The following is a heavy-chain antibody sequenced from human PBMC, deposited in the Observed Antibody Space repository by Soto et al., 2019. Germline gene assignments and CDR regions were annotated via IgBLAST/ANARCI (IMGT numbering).Heavy chain of an antibody. V-gene: IGHV3-15*01. D-gene: IGHD6-19*01. CDR1: GFTFSNAW. CDR3: ASSRSVAYYYYGMDV. Sequence: LRLSCAASGFTFSNAWMSWVRQAPGKGLEWVGRIKSKTDGGTTDYAAPVKGRFTISRDDSKNTLYLQTNSLKTEDTAVYYCASSRSVAYYYYGMDVWGQGTTVTVS. J-gene: IGHJ6*02. CDR2: IKSKTDGGTT.